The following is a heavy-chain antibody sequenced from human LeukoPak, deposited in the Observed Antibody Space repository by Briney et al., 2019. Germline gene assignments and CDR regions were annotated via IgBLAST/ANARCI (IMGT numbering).Heavy chain of an antibody. D-gene: IGHD3-16*01. CDR1: GFTFSSYA. Sequence: GGSLRLSCAASGFTFSSYAMNWVRQAPGKGLEWVSVISGSGSSTYYADSVKGRFTISRDNSKNTLYLQMNSLRAEDTAVYYCAATFGPVKTASGNGGDWGQGTPGNGSS. CDR3: AATFGPVKTASGNGGD. CDR2: ISGSGSST. J-gene: IGHJ4*01. V-gene: IGHV3-23*01.